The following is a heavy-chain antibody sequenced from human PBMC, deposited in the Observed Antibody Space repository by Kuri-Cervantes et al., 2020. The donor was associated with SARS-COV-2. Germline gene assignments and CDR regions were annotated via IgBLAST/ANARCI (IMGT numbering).Heavy chain of an antibody. J-gene: IGHJ5*02. CDR3: ARDTYSSGWHGGWFDP. D-gene: IGHD6-19*01. Sequence: GESLEISCAASGFTFSSFSMNWVRQAPGKGLEWDSSISSSSSYIYYADSVKGRFTISRDNAKNSLYLQMNSLRAEDTAVYYCARDTYSSGWHGGWFDPWGQGTLVTVSS. CDR2: ISSSSSYI. V-gene: IGHV3-21*01. CDR1: GFTFSSFS.